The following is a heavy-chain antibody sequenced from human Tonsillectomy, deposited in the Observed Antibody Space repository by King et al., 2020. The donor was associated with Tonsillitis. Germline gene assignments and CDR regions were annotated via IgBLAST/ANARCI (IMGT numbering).Heavy chain of an antibody. V-gene: IGHV3-30*04. CDR3: ARVGYSYGLYNWFDP. CDR1: GFTFSSYA. J-gene: IGHJ5*02. D-gene: IGHD5-18*01. CDR2: ISYDGINK. Sequence: VQLVESGGGVVQPGRSLRLSCAASGFTFSSYAIHWVRQAPGKGLEWVAVISYDGINKYYAASVKGRFTISRDNSKNTLYLQMNSLRTEDTAVYYCARVGYSYGLYNWFDPWGQGTLVTVSS.